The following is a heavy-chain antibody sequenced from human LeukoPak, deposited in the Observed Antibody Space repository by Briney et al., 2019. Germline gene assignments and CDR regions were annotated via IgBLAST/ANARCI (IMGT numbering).Heavy chain of an antibody. CDR1: GFTFSSYE. D-gene: IGHD3-22*01. CDR3: ARDRPGGRIVVVKESPPLDY. J-gene: IGHJ4*02. CDR2: IKQDGSEK. V-gene: IGHV3-7*01. Sequence: GGSLRLSCAASGFTFSSYEMNWVRQAPGKGLEWVANIKQDGSEKYYVDSVKGRFTISRDNAKNSLYLQMNSLRAEDTAVYYCARDRPGGRIVVVKESPPLDYWGQGTLVTVSS.